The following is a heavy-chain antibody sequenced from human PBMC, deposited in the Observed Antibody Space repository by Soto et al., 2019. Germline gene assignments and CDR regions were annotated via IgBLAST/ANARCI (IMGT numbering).Heavy chain of an antibody. CDR2: INSDGRST. CDR1: GLPLSSYW. CDR3: AKTSRGYCSSTSCYASRYDP. D-gene: IGHD2-2*01. J-gene: IGHJ5*02. V-gene: IGHV3-74*01. Sequence: GGPLRLSCAPSGLPLSSYWMPWVRQARGKGLGWVSRINSDGRSTSYADSVKGRFTISRDNAKNTLYLQMNSLRAEDTAVYYCAKTSRGYCSSTSCYASRYDPWGQGTLVTVSS.